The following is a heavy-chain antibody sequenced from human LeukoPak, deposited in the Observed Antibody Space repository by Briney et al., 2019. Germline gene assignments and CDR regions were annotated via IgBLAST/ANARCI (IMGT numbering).Heavy chain of an antibody. CDR1: GFTFSSYV. V-gene: IGHV3-30*04. CDR2: ISYDGGNK. Sequence: GGSLRLSCAASGFTFSSYVMHWVRQAPGKGLEWVAVISYDGGNKYYADSVKGRFTISRDNSKNTLYMQMNSLRAEDTAVYYCASLYDYADYWGQGTLVTVSS. CDR3: ASLYDYADY. J-gene: IGHJ4*02. D-gene: IGHD3-16*01.